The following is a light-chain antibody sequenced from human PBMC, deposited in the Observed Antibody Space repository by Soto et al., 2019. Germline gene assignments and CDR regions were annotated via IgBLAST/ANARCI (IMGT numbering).Light chain of an antibody. Sequence: QSVLTHPPSLSGTPGQTVTISCFGSRSNIGSSIVHWYQQLPGAAPKHLIYMNNQRPSGIPVRFSGSKSGTSASLVISGLRSEDEADYYCVAWDDNLSARVFGGGTKLTVL. CDR2: MNN. CDR1: RSNIGSSI. CDR3: VAWDDNLSARV. J-gene: IGLJ3*02. V-gene: IGLV1-47*01.